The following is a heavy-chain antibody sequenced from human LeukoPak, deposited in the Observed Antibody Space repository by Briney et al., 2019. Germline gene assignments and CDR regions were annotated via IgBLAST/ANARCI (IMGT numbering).Heavy chain of an antibody. CDR3: ATDLRELLLHY. D-gene: IGHD1-26*01. CDR2: FDPEDGET. CDR1: GYTLTELS. Sequence: ASVKVSCKVSGYTLTELSMHWVRQAPGKGLEWMGGFDPEDGETIYAQKFQGRVTVTEDTSTDTAYMELSSLRSEDTAVYYCATDLRELLLHYWGQGTLVTVSS. V-gene: IGHV1-24*01. J-gene: IGHJ4*02.